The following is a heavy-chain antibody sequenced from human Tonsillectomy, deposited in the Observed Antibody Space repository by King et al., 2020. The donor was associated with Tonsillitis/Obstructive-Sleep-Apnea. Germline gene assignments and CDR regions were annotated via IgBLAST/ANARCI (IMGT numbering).Heavy chain of an antibody. CDR3: ARADSSGWYRY. V-gene: IGHV7-4-1*02. CDR2: INTNTGNP. CDR1: GYTFTSYA. J-gene: IGHJ4*02. Sequence: QLVQSGSELKNPGASVKFSCKASGYTFTSYAMNWVRQSPGQGLECMGWINTNTGNPTYAQGFTGRFVFSLDTSVRTAYLQISSLKAEDTAVFYCARADSSGWYRYWGKGTLVTVSS. D-gene: IGHD6-19*01.